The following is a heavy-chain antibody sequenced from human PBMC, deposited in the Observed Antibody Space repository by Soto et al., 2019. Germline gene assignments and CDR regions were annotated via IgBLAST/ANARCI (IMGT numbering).Heavy chain of an antibody. V-gene: IGHV1-3*04. J-gene: IGHJ4*02. CDR1: GYTFTTYA. CDR2: INTDNGNT. Sequence: QVQVVQSGAEVKKPGASVTVSCKASGYTFTTYAIHWVRQAPGQSLEWMGWINTDNGNTYYSQKMQARVTITRDTSASKADMELSRLRSEDTAVYYCARSRVRGGYYFDYWGQGALVTVSS. CDR3: ARSRVRGGYYFDY. D-gene: IGHD3-16*01.